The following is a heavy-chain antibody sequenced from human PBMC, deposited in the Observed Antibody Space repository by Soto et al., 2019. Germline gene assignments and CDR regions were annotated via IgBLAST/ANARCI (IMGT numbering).Heavy chain of an antibody. V-gene: IGHV3-11*05. Sequence: PGGSLRLSCAASGFTFSDYYMSWIRQAPGRGLEWVSYIGTSNIYTNYADSVKGRFTISRDNAKNSLYLQMNSLRAEDTAVYYCARVFSSWSSDYWGQGTLVTISS. CDR3: ARVFSSWSSDY. J-gene: IGHJ4*02. CDR2: IGTSNIYT. CDR1: GFTFSDYY. D-gene: IGHD6-13*01.